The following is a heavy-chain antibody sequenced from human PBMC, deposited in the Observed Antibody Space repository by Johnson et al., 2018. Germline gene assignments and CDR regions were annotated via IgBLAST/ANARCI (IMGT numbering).Heavy chain of an antibody. CDR1: GGSISSSSYY. CDR2: IYYSGST. J-gene: IGHJ6*02. Sequence: QVQLQESGPGLVKPSETLSLTCTVSGGSISSSSYYWGWIRQPPGKGLEGIGSIYYSGSTYYNPSRKSRVTISVDTSKNQFSLKLSSVTAADTAVYYCARMPSSSGYYSWFDYYYYGMDVWGQGTTVTVSS. D-gene: IGHD3-22*01. V-gene: IGHV4-39*01. CDR3: ARMPSSSGYYSWFDYYYYGMDV.